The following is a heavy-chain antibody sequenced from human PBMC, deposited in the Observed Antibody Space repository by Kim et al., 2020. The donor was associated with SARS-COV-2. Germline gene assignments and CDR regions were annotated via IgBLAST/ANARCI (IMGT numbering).Heavy chain of an antibody. J-gene: IGHJ5*02. Sequence: DSVKGRFTSSRDNSKNTLFLQMNTMGAEDTAVYFCAKRYGSGNHYGGSLGPWGQGTLVTVSS. V-gene: IGHV3-23*01. D-gene: IGHD3-10*01. CDR3: AKRYGSGNHYGGSLGP.